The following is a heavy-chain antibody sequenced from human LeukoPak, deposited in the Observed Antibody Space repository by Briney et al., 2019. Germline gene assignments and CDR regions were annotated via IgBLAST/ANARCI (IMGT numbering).Heavy chain of an antibody. CDR1: GFTFSSYA. J-gene: IGHJ1*01. CDR2: ISYDGSNK. CDR3: AKSRGWYSVYFQH. D-gene: IGHD6-19*01. Sequence: GGSLRLSCAASGFTFSSYAMHWVRQAPGKGLEWVAVISYDGSNKYYADSVKGRFTISRDNSKNTLYLQMNSLRAEDTAVYYRAKSRGWYSVYFQHWGQGTLVTVSS. V-gene: IGHV3-30-3*02.